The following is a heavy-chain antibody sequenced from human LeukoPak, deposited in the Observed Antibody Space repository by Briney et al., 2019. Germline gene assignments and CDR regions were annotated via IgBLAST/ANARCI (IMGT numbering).Heavy chain of an antibody. Sequence: ASLKVSCNISGYTLTDFSMHWVRQAPGKGLEWMGGFNRENDEAIYAPHFQGRVTVTEDTSTDTAYMELSSLRSEDTAVYYCATLDSYYDNSGRPLVPDWGQGTLVTVSS. CDR2: FNRENDEA. CDR3: ATLDSYYDNSGRPLVPD. CDR1: GYTLTDFS. D-gene: IGHD3-22*01. V-gene: IGHV1-24*01. J-gene: IGHJ4*02.